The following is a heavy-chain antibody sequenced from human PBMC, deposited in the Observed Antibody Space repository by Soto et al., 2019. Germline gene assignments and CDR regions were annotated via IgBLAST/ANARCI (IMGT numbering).Heavy chain of an antibody. Sequence: EVQLVESGGGLVKPGGSLTLSCAASGFSFSDYAMAWVRQAPGQGLEWVSSLTITSHTYYADSMKGRFTISRDNAKNSXXXXXXXXXXXXXXXXXXXXXXXXXXXXXXSDYWGQGTLVTVSS. J-gene: IGHJ4*02. CDR1: GFSFSDYA. CDR2: LTITSHT. V-gene: IGHV3-21*01. CDR3: XXXXXXXXXXXXSDY.